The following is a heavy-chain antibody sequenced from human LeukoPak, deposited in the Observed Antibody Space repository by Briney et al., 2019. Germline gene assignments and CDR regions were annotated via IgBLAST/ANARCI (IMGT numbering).Heavy chain of an antibody. CDR1: GFTFSSYA. CDR3: ARDSSSRYWLDP. J-gene: IGHJ5*02. D-gene: IGHD6-13*01. V-gene: IGHV3-30-3*01. CDR2: ISYDGSNK. Sequence: GRSLRLSCAASGFTFSSYAMHWVRQAPGKGLEWVAVISYDGSNKYYADSVKGRFTISRDNSKNTLYLQMNSLRAEDTAVYYCARDSSSRYWLDPWGQGTLVTVSS.